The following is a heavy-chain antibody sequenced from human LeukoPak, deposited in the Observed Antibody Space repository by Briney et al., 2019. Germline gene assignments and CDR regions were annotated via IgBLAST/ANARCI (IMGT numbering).Heavy chain of an antibody. D-gene: IGHD3-22*01. CDR3: ARDSPNYYDSSGLDY. Sequence: ASVKVSCKASGYTFTSYGISWVRQAPGQGLEWMGWISAYNGNTNYAQMLQGRVTMTTDTSTSTAYMELRSLRSDDTAVYYCARDSPNYYDSSGLDYWGQGTLVTVSS. V-gene: IGHV1-18*01. CDR1: GYTFTSYG. J-gene: IGHJ4*02. CDR2: ISAYNGNT.